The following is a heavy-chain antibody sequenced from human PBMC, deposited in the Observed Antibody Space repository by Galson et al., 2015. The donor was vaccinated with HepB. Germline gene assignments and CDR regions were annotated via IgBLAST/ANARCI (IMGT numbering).Heavy chain of an antibody. CDR1: GYTFTGYY. D-gene: IGHD4-17*01. CDR3: ARVGAEGSTTVTTPYYYGMDV. Sequence: SVKVSCKASGYTFTGYYMHWVRQAPGQGLEWMGWINPNSGGTNYAQKFQGWVTMTRDTSISTAYMELSRLRSDDTAVYYCARVGAEGSTTVTTPYYYGMDVWGQGTTVTVSS. V-gene: IGHV1-2*04. CDR2: INPNSGGT. J-gene: IGHJ6*02.